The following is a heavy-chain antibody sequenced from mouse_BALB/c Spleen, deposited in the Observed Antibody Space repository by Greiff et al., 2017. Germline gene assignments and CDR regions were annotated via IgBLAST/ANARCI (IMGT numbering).Heavy chain of an antibody. CDR2: IDPANGNT. CDR1: GFNIKDTY. V-gene: IGHV14-3*02. Sequence: EVQLQQSGAELVKPGASVKLSCTASGFNIKDTYMHWVKQRPEQGLEWIGRIDPANGNTKYDPKFQGKATITADTSSNTAYLQLSSLTSEDTAVYYCARSGDYGNWDFDYWGQGTTLAVSS. D-gene: IGHD2-1*01. J-gene: IGHJ2*01. CDR3: ARSGDYGNWDFDY.